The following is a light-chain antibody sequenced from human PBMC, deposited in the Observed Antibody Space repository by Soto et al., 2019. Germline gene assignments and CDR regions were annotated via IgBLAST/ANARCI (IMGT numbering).Light chain of an antibody. CDR2: GAS. CDR1: QSVSSN. V-gene: IGKV3-15*01. Sequence: EIVMTQSPATLSVSLGERATLSCRASQSVSSNYLAWYQQKPGQAPRLPIYGASTRATGIPARFSGSGSGTEFTLTISSLQSEDFAVYYCQQYNNWPLRTFGQGTKVDIK. J-gene: IGKJ1*01. CDR3: QQYNNWPLRT.